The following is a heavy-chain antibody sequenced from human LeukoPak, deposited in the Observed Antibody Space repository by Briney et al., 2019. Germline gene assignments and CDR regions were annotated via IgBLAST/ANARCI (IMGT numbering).Heavy chain of an antibody. CDR1: GGSMSNYY. CDR3: ARALGAFDI. J-gene: IGHJ3*02. Sequence: EASETLSLTCTVSGGSMSNYYWSWIRQSPGKGLEWIAEISQNGDSNYNLSLKSRVTISLDKSKNQVSLKLKSVTAADTAVYYCARALGAFDIWGQGTMVTVSS. CDR2: ISQNGDS. V-gene: IGHV4-34*01.